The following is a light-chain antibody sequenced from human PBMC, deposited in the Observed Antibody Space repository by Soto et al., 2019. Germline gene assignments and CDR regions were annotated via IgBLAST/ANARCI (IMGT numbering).Light chain of an antibody. CDR2: GAS. V-gene: IGKV3-15*01. CDR1: QRISSN. J-gene: IGKJ1*01. Sequence: EVVMRQSPATLSVSPGERATLSCRASQRISSNLAWYQQRPGQAPRLLIYGASTRAPGIPARFSGSGSGTDFTLTISCLQSEDFATYYCQLYYSYPRTFGQGTKADIK. CDR3: QLYYSYPRT.